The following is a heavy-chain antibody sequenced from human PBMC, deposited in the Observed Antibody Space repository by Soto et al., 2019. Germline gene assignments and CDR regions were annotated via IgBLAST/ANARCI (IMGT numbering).Heavy chain of an antibody. CDR3: ARQDYRYYYYGMDV. CDR2: IYPGDSAT. J-gene: IGHJ6*02. CDR1: EYCFTRYW. Sequence: WKSRKLICIDTEYCFTRYWLGLACQMPAKGLEWMGIIYPGDSATRYSPAFQCEVTSSADKSISTAYLQWSSLKASDTAMYYCARQDYRYYYYGMDVWGQGTMVTVSS. V-gene: IGHV5-51*01. D-gene: IGHD4-17*01.